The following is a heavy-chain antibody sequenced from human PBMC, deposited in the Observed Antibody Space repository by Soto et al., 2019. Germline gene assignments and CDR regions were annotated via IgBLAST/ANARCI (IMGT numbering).Heavy chain of an antibody. J-gene: IGHJ4*02. CDR3: ARLPRDGYNYDSFDY. V-gene: IGHV4-59*01. Sequence: PAETLSLTCTVSGGSIISYYWSWMRQPPGKGLEWIGYIYYSGSTNYNPSLKSRVTISVDTSKNQFSLKLSSVTAADTAVYYCARLPRDGYNYDSFDYWGQGTLVTVSS. CDR2: IYYSGST. D-gene: IGHD5-12*01. CDR1: GGSIISYY.